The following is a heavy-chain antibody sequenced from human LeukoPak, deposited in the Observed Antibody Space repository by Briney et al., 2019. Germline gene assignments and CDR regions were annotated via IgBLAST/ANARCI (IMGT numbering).Heavy chain of an antibody. V-gene: IGHV3-23*01. CDR3: GKDATITGGVPAAREY. CDR2: ISGSGAYT. CDR1: GLTFSSYA. J-gene: IGHJ4*02. D-gene: IGHD2-2*01. Sequence: PGGSLRLSCAASGLTFSSYAMSWVRQAPGKGLEWVSGISGSGAYTYYADSVKGRFTISRDNSKNTLYLQMNSLRAEDTAIYYCGKDATITGGVPAAREYWGQGALVTVSS.